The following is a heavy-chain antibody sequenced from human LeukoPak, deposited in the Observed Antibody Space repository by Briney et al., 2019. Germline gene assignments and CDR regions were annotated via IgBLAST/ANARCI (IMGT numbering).Heavy chain of an antibody. D-gene: IGHD3-10*01. J-gene: IGHJ4*02. CDR1: GFTFSIHW. V-gene: IGHV3-21*05. CDR3: ARDGWFGELDKDHFDY. Sequence: GGSLRLSCAASGFTFSIHWMNWVRLAPGKGLEWVSYISLSSTYTNYADSVKGRFTISRDDAKNLLYLQMNSLRAEDTAVYYCARDGWFGELDKDHFDYWGQGTLVTVSS. CDR2: ISLSSTYT.